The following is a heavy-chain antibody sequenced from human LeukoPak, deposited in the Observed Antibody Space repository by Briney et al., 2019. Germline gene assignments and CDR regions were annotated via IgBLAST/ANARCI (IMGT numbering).Heavy chain of an antibody. Sequence: ASVKVSCKASGYTFTSYGISWVRQAPGQWLEWMGWISAYNGNTNYAQKLQGRVTMTTDTSTSTAYMELRSLRSDDTAVYYCARVNYDSSGYYYAGGYYFDYWGQGTLVTVSS. V-gene: IGHV1-18*01. CDR2: ISAYNGNT. CDR1: GYTFTSYG. CDR3: ARVNYDSSGYYYAGGYYFDY. D-gene: IGHD3-22*01. J-gene: IGHJ4*02.